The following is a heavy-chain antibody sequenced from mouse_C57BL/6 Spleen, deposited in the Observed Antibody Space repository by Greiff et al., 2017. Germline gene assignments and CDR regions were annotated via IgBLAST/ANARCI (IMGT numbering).Heavy chain of an antibody. Sequence: VQLQQSGTVLARPGASVKMSCTTSGYTFTSYWMHWVKQRPGQGLEWIGAIYPGNSDTSYNQKFKGKAKLPAVTSASTAYMELSSLTNEDSAVYYCTRAFYDYESWFAYWGQGTLVTVSA. CDR1: GYTFTSYW. CDR3: TRAFYDYESWFAY. D-gene: IGHD2-4*01. CDR2: IYPGNSDT. V-gene: IGHV1-5*01. J-gene: IGHJ3*01.